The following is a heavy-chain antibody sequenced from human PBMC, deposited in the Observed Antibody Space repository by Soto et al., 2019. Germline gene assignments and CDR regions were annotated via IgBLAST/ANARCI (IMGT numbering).Heavy chain of an antibody. J-gene: IGHJ4*02. CDR3: ARDLDGSGSYYTDY. D-gene: IGHD3-10*01. Sequence: GASVKVSCKASGYSFTDYHIHWVRQAPGQGLEWLGRISPYKGNTNYAQKLQDRVTMTTDTSTSTAYMELRSLRSDDTAVYYCARDLDGSGSYYTDYWGQGTLVTVSS. CDR2: ISPYKGNT. V-gene: IGHV1-18*04. CDR1: GYSFTDYH.